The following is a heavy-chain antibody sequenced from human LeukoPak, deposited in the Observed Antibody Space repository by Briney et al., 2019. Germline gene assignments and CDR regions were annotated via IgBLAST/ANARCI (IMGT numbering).Heavy chain of an antibody. CDR2: ISSSSSYI. CDR3: ARTSSGWYRLVDY. D-gene: IGHD6-19*01. J-gene: IGHJ4*02. Sequence: GGSLRLSCAASGFTFSSYSMNWVRQAPGKGLEWVSSISSSSSYIYYADTVKGRFTISRDNAKNSLYLQMNSLRAEDTAVYYCARTSSGWYRLVDYWGQGTLVTVSS. CDR1: GFTFSSYS. V-gene: IGHV3-21*01.